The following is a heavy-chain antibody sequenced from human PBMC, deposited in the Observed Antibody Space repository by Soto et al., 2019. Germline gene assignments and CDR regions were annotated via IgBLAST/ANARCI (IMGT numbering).Heavy chain of an antibody. V-gene: IGHV4-59*08. CDR3: ARHISSGTNVAAIRSFDP. J-gene: IGHJ5*02. Sequence: QVQLQESGPGLVKPSETLSLTCTVSGGSISSYYWSWIRQPPGRGLEWIGYIYYSGSTNYNPSLNRRITRCSDTSKNQVPLKLSFVTAADTALYYCARHISSGTNVAAIRSFDPWGQGTLVAVSS. CDR1: GGSISSYY. CDR2: IYYSGST. D-gene: IGHD1-7*01.